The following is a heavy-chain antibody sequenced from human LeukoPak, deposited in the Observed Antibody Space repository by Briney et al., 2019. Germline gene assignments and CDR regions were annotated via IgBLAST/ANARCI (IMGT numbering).Heavy chain of an antibody. CDR3: ARTEGRYGYPGY. CDR2: IYYSGST. V-gene: IGHV4-59*01. Sequence: PSETLSLTRTVSGGSISSYYWNWIRQPPGKGLEWIGDIYYSGSTNYNPSIKSRVTISLDTSKNHFSLKLSSVTAADTAVYYCARTEGRYGYPGYWGQGTLVIVSS. J-gene: IGHJ4*02. CDR1: GGSISSYY. D-gene: IGHD5-18*01.